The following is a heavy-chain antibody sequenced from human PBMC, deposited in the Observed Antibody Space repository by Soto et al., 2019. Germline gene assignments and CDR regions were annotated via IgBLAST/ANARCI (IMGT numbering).Heavy chain of an antibody. CDR2: ISPYTGNT. J-gene: IGHJ6*02. CDR3: VMVDNYVTPTPQDV. Sequence: QVQLVQSGDEVKKPGASVKVSCKASGYIFVNYGIAWVRQAPGQGLEWMGWISPYTGNTHSARKVQGRLTMTTDTHTRTAYTDLGSLTSDDTAVYYCVMVDNYVTPTPQDVWGQGTTVTVSS. D-gene: IGHD3-16*01. CDR1: GYIFVNYG. V-gene: IGHV1-18*01.